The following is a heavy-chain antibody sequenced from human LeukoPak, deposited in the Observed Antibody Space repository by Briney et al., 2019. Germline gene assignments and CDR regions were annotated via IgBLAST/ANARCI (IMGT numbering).Heavy chain of an antibody. CDR1: GGTFSSYA. J-gene: IGHJ4*02. CDR3: ARGRGAVAPLPS. CDR2: SSPIFGIA. Sequence: SLKVSCKASGGTFSSYAISCVRESPGQGLEWIGGSSPIFGIAKYAKKCQGRVTITTEESKSTAYMQLSSLRSADTAVYYCARGRGAVAPLPSWGQGTLVTVSS. V-gene: IGHV1-69*05. D-gene: IGHD6-19*01.